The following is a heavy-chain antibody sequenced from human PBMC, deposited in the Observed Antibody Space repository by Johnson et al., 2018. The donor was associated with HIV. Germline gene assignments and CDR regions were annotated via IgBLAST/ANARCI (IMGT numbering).Heavy chain of an antibody. CDR2: ISWDGGST. Sequence: VQLVESGGGLVQPGGSLRLSCAASGFTFDDYTMHWVRQVSGKGLEWVSLISWDGGSTYYADSVKGRFTISSDNSKNTLYLQMNSLRAEDTAVYYCAKGERGYSNAFDIWGQGTMVTVSS. CDR3: AKGERGYSNAFDI. J-gene: IGHJ3*02. CDR1: GFTFDDYT. V-gene: IGHV3-43*01. D-gene: IGHD5-18*01.